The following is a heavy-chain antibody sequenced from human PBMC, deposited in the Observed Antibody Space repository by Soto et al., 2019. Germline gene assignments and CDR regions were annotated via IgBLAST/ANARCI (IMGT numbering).Heavy chain of an antibody. CDR1: GGSFSGYY. CDR2: ISHNGST. V-gene: IGHV4-34*01. J-gene: IGHJ4*02. Sequence: QVQLQQWGAGLLKPSETLSLTCGVYGGSFSGYYWSWIRQPPGKGLEWIGEISHNGSTNYNPSLKRRVTISEDTSRSQFSLRLTAVTASDTAVYFCARSRGRTTGWYPRYWCQGTQVAVSS. D-gene: IGHD6-19*01. CDR3: ARSRGRTTGWYPRY.